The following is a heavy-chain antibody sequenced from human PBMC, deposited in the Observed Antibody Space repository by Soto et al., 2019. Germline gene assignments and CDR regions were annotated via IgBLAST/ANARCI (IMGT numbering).Heavy chain of an antibody. J-gene: IGHJ6*02. CDR1: GYTFTSYD. CDR3: AKRLERWHGMDV. CDR2: MNPNSGNT. D-gene: IGHD4-17*01. Sequence: WASVKVSCKASGYTFTSYDINWVRQATGQGLEWMGWMNPNSGNTGYAQKFQGRVTMTRNTSISTAYMELSSLRAEDTAVYYCAKRLERWHGMDVWGQGTTVTVSS. V-gene: IGHV1-8*01.